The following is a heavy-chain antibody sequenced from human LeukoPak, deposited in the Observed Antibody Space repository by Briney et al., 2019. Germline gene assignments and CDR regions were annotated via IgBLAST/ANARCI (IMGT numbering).Heavy chain of an antibody. CDR3: VRDSWTNWFDP. Sequence: SETLSLTCSVSGYSITSGYYWGWIRQPPGKGLEWIGNIMHSGDAYYNPSLKSRVTISVDTSKNQFSLRLSSLTAADTAVYYCVRDSWTNWFDPWGQGTLVTVPS. CDR2: IMHSGDA. V-gene: IGHV4-38-2*02. J-gene: IGHJ5*02. D-gene: IGHD3/OR15-3a*01. CDR1: GYSITSGYY.